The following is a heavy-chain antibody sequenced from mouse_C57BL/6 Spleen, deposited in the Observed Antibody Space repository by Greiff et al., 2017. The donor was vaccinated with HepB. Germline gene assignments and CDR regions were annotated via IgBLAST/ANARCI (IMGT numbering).Heavy chain of an antibody. CDR1: GYTFTSYW. CDR2: INTSSGYT. D-gene: IGHD1-1*01. J-gene: IGHJ1*03. Sequence: QVQLQQSGAELAKPGASVKLSCKASGYTFTSYWMHWVKQRTGQGLDWIGYINTSSGYTKYNQKFKDKATLTADKSSSTAYMQLSSLTYEDAADYCCATGSGVWGTGTTVTVSS. V-gene: IGHV1-7*01. CDR3: ATGSGV.